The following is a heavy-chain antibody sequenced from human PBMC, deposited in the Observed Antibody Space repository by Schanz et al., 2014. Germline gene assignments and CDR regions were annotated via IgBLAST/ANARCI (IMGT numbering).Heavy chain of an antibody. CDR1: GFTFSSYA. D-gene: IGHD4-17*01. Sequence: VQLVESGGGVVQPGRSLRLSCAASGFTFSSYAMSWVRQAPGKGLEWVSGISGSGGSTYYADSVKGRFTISRDNSKNTLYLQMNSLRAEDTAVYYCARPRFDYGEVDYWGQGTLVTVSS. V-gene: IGHV3-23*04. J-gene: IGHJ4*02. CDR3: ARPRFDYGEVDY. CDR2: ISGSGGST.